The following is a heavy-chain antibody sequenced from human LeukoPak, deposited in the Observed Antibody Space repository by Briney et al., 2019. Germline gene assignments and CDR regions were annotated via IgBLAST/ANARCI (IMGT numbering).Heavy chain of an antibody. CDR3: ARSKPYSNFDY. CDR1: GFTFGDYY. D-gene: IGHD5-12*01. J-gene: IGHJ4*02. Sequence: GGSLRLSCAASGFTFGDYYMSWIRQAPGKGLEWVSYISSSGSTIYYADSVKGRFTISRDNAKNSLYLQMNSLRAEDTAVYYCARSKPYSNFDYWGQGTLVTVSS. CDR2: ISSSGSTI. V-gene: IGHV3-11*01.